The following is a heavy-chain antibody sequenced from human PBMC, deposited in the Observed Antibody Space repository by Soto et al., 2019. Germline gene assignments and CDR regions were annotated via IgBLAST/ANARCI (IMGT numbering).Heavy chain of an antibody. J-gene: IGHJ5*02. CDR3: ARVRDWFDP. Sequence: SETLSLTCAVYGGSFSGYYWNWIRQPPGKGLEWIGEIDHSGYTNYNPSLKSRVTISVDTSKNQFSLRLTSVTAADTAVYYCARVRDWFDPWGQGTLVTVPQ. CDR2: IDHSGYT. D-gene: IGHD3-3*01. CDR1: GGSFSGYY. V-gene: IGHV4-34*01.